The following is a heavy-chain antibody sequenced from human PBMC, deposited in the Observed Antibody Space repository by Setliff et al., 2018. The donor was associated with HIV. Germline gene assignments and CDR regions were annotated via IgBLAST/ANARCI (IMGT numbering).Heavy chain of an antibody. V-gene: IGHV3-15*01. CDR1: GFTFSNVW. Sequence: GGSLRLSCAASGFTFSNVWMSWVRQAPGKGLEWVGRIKSKTDGGTTDYAAPVKGRFTVSRDDSVNTLYLQMNSLKTEDTAVYFCMGYYDTSGYWGSHFDHWGQGTLVTVSS. CDR3: MGYYDTSGYWGSHFDH. J-gene: IGHJ4*02. CDR2: IKSKTDGGTT. D-gene: IGHD3-22*01.